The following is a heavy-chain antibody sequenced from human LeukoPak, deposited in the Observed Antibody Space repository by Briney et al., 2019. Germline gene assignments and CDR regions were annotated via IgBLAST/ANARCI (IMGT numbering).Heavy chain of an antibody. CDR2: MNPNSGNT. V-gene: IGHV1-8*01. J-gene: IGHJ6*02. Sequence: ASVKVSCKASGYTFTSYDINWVRQATGQGLEWMGWMNPNSGNTGYAQKFQGRVTMTRNTSISTAYMELSSLRSEDTAVYYCARGRRGSSWYTPRYYYYGMDVWGQGTTVTVSS. CDR1: GYTFTSYD. CDR3: ARGRRGSSWYTPRYYYYGMDV. D-gene: IGHD6-13*01.